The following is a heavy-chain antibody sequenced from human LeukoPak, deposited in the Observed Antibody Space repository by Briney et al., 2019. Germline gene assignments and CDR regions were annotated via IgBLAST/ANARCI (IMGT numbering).Heavy chain of an antibody. CDR1: GYTFTGYC. CDR2: INPNSGAT. J-gene: IGHJ4*02. CDR3: ARDGKYGTGSYYRGCFDY. V-gene: IGHV1-2*02. Sequence: ASVKVSCKASGYTFTGYCMQWVRQAPGQGLEWMGWINPNSGATDYARKFQGRVTMTRDTSISTAYMELSRLTSDDTAVYYCARDGKYGTGSYYRGCFDYWGQGTLVTVSS. D-gene: IGHD3-10*01.